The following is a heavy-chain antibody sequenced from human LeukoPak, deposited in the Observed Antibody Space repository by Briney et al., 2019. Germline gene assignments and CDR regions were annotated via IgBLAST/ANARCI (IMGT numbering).Heavy chain of an antibody. CDR1: GFTFISSA. J-gene: IGHJ4*02. CDR3: AVIAVAGTIDY. D-gene: IGHD6-19*01. V-gene: IGHV1-58*01. CDR2: IVVGSGNT. Sequence: GASVKVSCKASGFTFISSAVQWVRQARGQRLGWIGWIVVGSGNTNYAQKFQERVTITRDMSTSTAYMELSSLRSEDTAVYYCAVIAVAGTIDYWGQGTLVTVSS.